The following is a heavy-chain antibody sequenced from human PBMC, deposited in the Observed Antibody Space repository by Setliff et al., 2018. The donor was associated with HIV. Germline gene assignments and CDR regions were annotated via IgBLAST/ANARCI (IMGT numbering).Heavy chain of an antibody. CDR1: GGSFSGYY. D-gene: IGHD3-22*01. V-gene: IGHV4-59*12. J-gene: IGHJ4*02. CDR3: ARIPNHSSGFDY. CDR2: IYVYNSERT. Sequence: PSETLSLICSVSGGSFSGYYWSWIRQPPGKGLEWIGYIYVYNSERTNYNPSLTSRVTISVDTSRNQFSLKLSSLRSEDTAVYYCARIPNHSSGFDYWGQGTPVTVSS.